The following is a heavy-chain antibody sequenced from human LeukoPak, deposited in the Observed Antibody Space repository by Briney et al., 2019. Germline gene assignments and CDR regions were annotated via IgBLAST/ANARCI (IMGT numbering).Heavy chain of an antibody. CDR3: ARDLAAGTVYFDY. CDR1: GYTFTNYY. Sequence: GASVKVSCKASGYTFTNYYMHWVRQAPGQGLEWMGWISAYNGNTNYAQKLQGRVTMTTDTSTSTAYMELRSLRSDDTAVYYCARDLAAGTVYFDYWGQGTLVTVSS. CDR2: ISAYNGNT. V-gene: IGHV1-18*04. J-gene: IGHJ4*02. D-gene: IGHD6-13*01.